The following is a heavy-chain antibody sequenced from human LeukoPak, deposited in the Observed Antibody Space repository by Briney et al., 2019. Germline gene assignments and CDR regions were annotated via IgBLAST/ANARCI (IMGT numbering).Heavy chain of an antibody. Sequence: GASVKVSCKASGGTFSSYAISWVRQAPGQGLEWMGRIIPILGIANYAQKFQGRVTITADKSTSTAYMELSSLRSEDTAVYYCARTRLDYGDYYFDYWGQGTLVTVSS. CDR1: GGTFSSYA. CDR3: ARTRLDYGDYYFDY. CDR2: IIPILGIA. J-gene: IGHJ4*02. D-gene: IGHD4-17*01. V-gene: IGHV1-69*04.